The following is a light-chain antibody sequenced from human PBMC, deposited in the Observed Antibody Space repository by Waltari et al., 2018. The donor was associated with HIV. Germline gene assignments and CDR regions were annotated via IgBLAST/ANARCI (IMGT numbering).Light chain of an antibody. CDR3: QAWDSSTWV. CDR2: QDS. CDR1: KLGDKY. J-gene: IGLJ3*02. Sequence: SYELTQPPSVSVSPGQTASITCSGDKLGDKYACWYQQKPGQSPVLVIYQDSKRPSGIPDRFSGSISGNTATLTIGGTQAMDEADYYCQAWDSSTWVFGGGTKLTVL. V-gene: IGLV3-1*01.